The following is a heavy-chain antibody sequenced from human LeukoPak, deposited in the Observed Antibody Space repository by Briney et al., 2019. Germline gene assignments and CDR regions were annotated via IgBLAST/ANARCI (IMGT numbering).Heavy chain of an antibody. D-gene: IGHD2-2*01. Sequence: TGGSLRLSCSSSGVNLEYYAISWVRQAPAKGVEWVGLIRSNTYGGTTEYAASLKGRFTISRDDYKIVAYLQINSLKTEAPAVHSCTRTARYCSSPSFSPPVDSWGQGALVTASS. CDR1: GVNLEYYA. V-gene: IGHV3-49*02. CDR3: TRTARYCSSPSFSPPVDS. CDR2: IRSNTYGGTT. J-gene: IGHJ4*02.